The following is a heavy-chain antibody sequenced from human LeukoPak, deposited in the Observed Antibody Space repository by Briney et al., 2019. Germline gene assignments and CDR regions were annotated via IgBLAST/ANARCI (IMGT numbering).Heavy chain of an antibody. D-gene: IGHD5-18*01. J-gene: IGHJ4*02. CDR2: INPSGGSR. CDR1: GYTFSNYY. Sequence: ASVKGSCKASGYTFSNYYIHWVRQAPGQGLEWMGIINPSGGSRSYAQKFQGRLTVTRDTSTSTVYMELSSLRSEDTAVYYCAREIGPIQLHLWGSAFDYWGQGTLVTVSS. V-gene: IGHV1-46*01. CDR3: AREIGPIQLHLWGSAFDY.